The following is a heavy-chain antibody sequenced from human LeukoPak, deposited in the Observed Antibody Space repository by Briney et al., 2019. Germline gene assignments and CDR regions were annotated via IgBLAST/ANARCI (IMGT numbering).Heavy chain of an antibody. V-gene: IGHV3-21*01. CDR3: ARTYCSGGSCDSYFDD. CDR1: GFIFSSYT. J-gene: IGHJ4*02. CDR2: ISDDTTYE. Sequence: GGSLRLSCAASGFIFSSYTMNWVRQAPRKGLEWVSSISDDTTYEYYADSVKGRFTISRDNAKKSLYLQMSSLRAEDTAVYYCARTYCSGGSCDSYFDDWGQGTLVTVSS. D-gene: IGHD2-15*01.